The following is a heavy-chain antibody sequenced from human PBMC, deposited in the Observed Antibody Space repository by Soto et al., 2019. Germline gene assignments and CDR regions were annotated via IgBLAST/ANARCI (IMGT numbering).Heavy chain of an antibody. V-gene: IGHV3-23*01. Sequence: GGSLRHSCAASGFTFSSYAMIWVRQAPGKGLEWVSSISGSGGMTDYADSVKGRFTISRDNSKNTLYLQMNSLRAEDPSFFYCAKEGRAAAVYFFEFGGKGTRVPV. J-gene: IGHJ4*02. D-gene: IGHD6-25*01. CDR2: ISGSGGMT. CDR3: AKEGRAAAVYFFEF. CDR1: GFTFSSYA.